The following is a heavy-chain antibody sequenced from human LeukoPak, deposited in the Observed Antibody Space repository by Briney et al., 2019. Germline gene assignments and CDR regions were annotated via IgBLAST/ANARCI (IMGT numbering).Heavy chain of an antibody. CDR2: IGTAGDT. D-gene: IGHD2-2*02. Sequence: QAGGSLRLSCAASGFTFSSYDMHWVRQATGKGLEWVSAIGTAGDTYYPGSVKGRFTISRENAKNSLYLQMNSLRVEDTAIYYCAKGREYQLLYIIDNWGQGTLVTVSS. CDR3: AKGREYQLLYIIDN. V-gene: IGHV3-13*01. CDR1: GFTFSSYD. J-gene: IGHJ4*02.